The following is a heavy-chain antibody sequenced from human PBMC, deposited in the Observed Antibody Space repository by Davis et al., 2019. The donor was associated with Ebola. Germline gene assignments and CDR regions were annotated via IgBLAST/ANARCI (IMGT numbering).Heavy chain of an antibody. CDR3: ARDCCTSGWFGY. Sequence: PGGSLRLSCAASGFIFTNYGMHWVRQTPGKGLEWVAVISYDGSNKYYAGSVRGRFTISRDISKNTLSLQMNSLRADDTAVYYCARDCCTSGWFGYWGQGTLVTV. J-gene: IGHJ5*01. CDR1: GFIFTNYG. CDR2: ISYDGSNK. V-gene: IGHV3-30*03. D-gene: IGHD3-3*01.